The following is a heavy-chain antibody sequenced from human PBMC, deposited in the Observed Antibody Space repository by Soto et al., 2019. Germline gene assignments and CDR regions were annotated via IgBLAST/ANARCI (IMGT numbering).Heavy chain of an antibody. Sequence: QVQLQESGPGLVKPSQTLSLTCTVSGGSISSGDYYWRWIRQPPGKGLEWIGYIYYSGSNYYNPSLKSRVTISVDTSKNQFSLKLSSVTAADTAVYYCAREKAYCGGDCYSDDYWGQGTMVTVSS. V-gene: IGHV4-30-4*01. D-gene: IGHD2-21*02. CDR3: AREKAYCGGDCYSDDY. CDR2: IYYSGSN. J-gene: IGHJ4*02. CDR1: GGSISSGDYY.